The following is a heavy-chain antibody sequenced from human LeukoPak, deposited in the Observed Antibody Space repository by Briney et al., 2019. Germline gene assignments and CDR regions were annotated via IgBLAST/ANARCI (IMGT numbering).Heavy chain of an antibody. Sequence: ASVKVSCKASGYTFTSYYMHCVRQAPGQGLEWMGIINPSGGSTSYAQKFQGRVTMTRDTSTSTVYMEMSSLRSEDTAVYYCARDPPFIYGSGSYYKTDAFDIWGQGTMVPVSS. CDR2: INPSGGST. V-gene: IGHV1-46*03. J-gene: IGHJ3*02. CDR3: ARDPPFIYGSGSYYKTDAFDI. CDR1: GYTFTSYY. D-gene: IGHD3-10*01.